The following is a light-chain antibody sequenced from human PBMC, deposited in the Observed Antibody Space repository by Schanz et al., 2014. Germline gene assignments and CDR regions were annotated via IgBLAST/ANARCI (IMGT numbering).Light chain of an antibody. Sequence: QSVLTQPPSVSGAPGQRVTISCTGSSSNIGAGYDVHWYQQLPGTAPKLVIYVNSYRPSGVPDRFSGSKSGTSGSLAITGLQSDDEADYYCSTWDDILNGQGVFGGGTKLTVL. V-gene: IGLV1-40*01. J-gene: IGLJ3*02. CDR3: STWDDILNGQGV. CDR2: VNS. CDR1: SSNIGAGYD.